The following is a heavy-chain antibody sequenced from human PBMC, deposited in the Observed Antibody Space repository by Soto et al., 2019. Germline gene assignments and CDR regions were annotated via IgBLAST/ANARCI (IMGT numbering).Heavy chain of an antibody. V-gene: IGHV1-18*01. J-gene: IGHJ6*02. CDR1: GYTFTSYG. CDR3: ARGVPDYYGSGSYYSTHYYYGMDV. D-gene: IGHD3-10*01. CDR2: ISAYNGNT. Sequence: QVQLVQSGAEVKKPGASVKVSCKASGYTFTSYGINWVRQAPGQGLEWMGWISAYNGNTNYAQKLQGRVTMTTDTATSTAYMELRSRRSDDTAVYYCARGVPDYYGSGSYYSTHYYYGMDVWGQGTTVTVSS.